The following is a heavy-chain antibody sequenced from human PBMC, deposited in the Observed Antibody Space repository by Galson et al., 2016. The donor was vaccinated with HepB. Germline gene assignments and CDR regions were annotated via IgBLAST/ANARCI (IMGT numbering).Heavy chain of an antibody. J-gene: IGHJ3*02. CDR1: GFTYSRYW. Sequence: SLRLSCAASGFTYSRYWMTWVRQAPGQGLEWVANIKRDGSEKYYVDSVKGRFTISRDNAKNSLYLQMYSLRAEDTAVYYCARDLTDYDFWSGSASDALDIWGQGTMVTVSS. V-gene: IGHV3-7*04. D-gene: IGHD3-3*01. CDR2: IKRDGSEK. CDR3: ARDLTDYDFWSGSASDALDI.